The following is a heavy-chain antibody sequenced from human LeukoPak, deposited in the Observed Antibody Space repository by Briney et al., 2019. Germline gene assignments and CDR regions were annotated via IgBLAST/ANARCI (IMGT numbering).Heavy chain of an antibody. Sequence: TGGSLKLSCAASGFTFNSYAMSWVRQASGKGLEWVSTVTGSGSATYYADSVKGRFIISRDNSKNTLYLQMNSLRADDTALYYCAKAMPTVMGGTDYWGQGTLVTVSS. J-gene: IGHJ4*02. CDR3: AKAMPTVMGGTDY. V-gene: IGHV3-23*01. CDR2: VTGSGSAT. CDR1: GFTFNSYA. D-gene: IGHD4-17*01.